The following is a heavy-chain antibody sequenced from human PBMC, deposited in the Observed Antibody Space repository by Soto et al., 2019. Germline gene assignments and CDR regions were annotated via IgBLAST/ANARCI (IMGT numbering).Heavy chain of an antibody. D-gene: IGHD6-6*01. CDR2: MNPNSGNT. CDR1: GYTFTSYD. J-gene: IGHJ6*02. V-gene: IGHV1-8*01. Sequence: QVQLVQSGAEVKKPGASVKVSCKASGYTFTSYDINWVRQATGQGLEWMGWMNPNSGNTGYAQKFQGRVTMTRNTHISTAYMELSSLRSEDTAVYYCARGGSSPRCQWKGGMDFWGQGTTVTVSS. CDR3: ARGGSSPRCQWKGGMDF.